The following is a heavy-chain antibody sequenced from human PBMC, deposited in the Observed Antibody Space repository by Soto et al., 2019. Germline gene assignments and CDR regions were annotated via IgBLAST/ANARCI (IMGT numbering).Heavy chain of an antibody. D-gene: IGHD2-15*01. CDR2: ISSSSSYI. CDR3: ARDGEVVVVAASPYYYYGIDV. V-gene: IGHV3-21*01. J-gene: IGHJ6*02. Sequence: GGSLRLSCAASGFTFSSYSMNWVRQAPGKGLEWLSSISSSSSYIYYADSVKGRFTISRDNAKNSLYLQMNSLRAEDTAVYYCARDGEVVVVAASPYYYYGIDVWGQGTTVTVSS. CDR1: GFTFSSYS.